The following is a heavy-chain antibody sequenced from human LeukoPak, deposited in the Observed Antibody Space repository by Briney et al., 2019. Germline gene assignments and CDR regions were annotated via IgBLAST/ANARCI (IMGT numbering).Heavy chain of an antibody. CDR2: IYYSGST. V-gene: IGHV4-39*01. CDR1: GGSISSSSYY. J-gene: IGHJ6*02. D-gene: IGHD3-10*01. CDR3: ASLPITMVRGVLPKYYDYGMDV. Sequence: PSETLSLTCTVSGGSISSSSYYWGWIRQPPGKGLEWIGSIYYSGSTYYNPSLKSRVTISVDPSKNQFSLKLSSVTAADTAVYYCASLPITMVRGVLPKYYDYGMDVWGQGTTVTVS.